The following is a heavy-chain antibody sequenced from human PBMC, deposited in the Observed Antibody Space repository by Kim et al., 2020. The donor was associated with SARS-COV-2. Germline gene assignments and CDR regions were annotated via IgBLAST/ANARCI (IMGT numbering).Heavy chain of an antibody. V-gene: IGHV3-48*02. CDR2: ISSSSTI. J-gene: IGHJ6*02. CDR1: GFTFSSYS. D-gene: IGHD2-2*03. CDR3: ARVGYCSSTSCPVVHYYGMDV. Sequence: GGSLRLSCAASGFTFSSYSMNWVRQAPGKGLEWVSYISSSSTIYYADSVKGRFTISRDNAKNSLYLQMNSLRDEDTAVYYCARVGYCSSTSCPVVHYYGMDVWGQGTTVTVSS.